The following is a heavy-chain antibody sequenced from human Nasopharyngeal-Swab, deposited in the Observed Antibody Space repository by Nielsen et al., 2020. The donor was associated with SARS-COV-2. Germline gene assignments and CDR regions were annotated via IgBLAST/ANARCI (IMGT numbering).Heavy chain of an antibody. J-gene: IGHJ4*02. Sequence: SETLSLTCTVSGGSITSGGFYWTWIRQHPGKGLEWIGYIYYSENTYYNPSLESRITISVDTSKNQFSLKLNSVTAADTAVYYCARGWAGHYFDYWGRGTLVTVSS. CDR2: IYYSENT. D-gene: IGHD3-10*01. V-gene: IGHV4-31*03. CDR3: ARGWAGHYFDY. CDR1: GGSITSGGFY.